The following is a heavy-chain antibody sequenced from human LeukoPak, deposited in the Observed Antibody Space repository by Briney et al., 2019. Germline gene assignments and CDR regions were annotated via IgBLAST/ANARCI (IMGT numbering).Heavy chain of an antibody. V-gene: IGHV3-21*01. Sequence: PGGSLRLSCAASGFTFSSYSMNWVRQAPGKGLEWVSSISSSSSYIYYADSVKGRFTISRDNAKNSLYLQMNSLRAEDTAVYYCAKSNCSSSSCYTNWFDPWGQGTLVTVSS. CDR2: ISSSSSYI. D-gene: IGHD2-2*02. CDR3: AKSNCSSSSCYTNWFDP. CDR1: GFTFSSYS. J-gene: IGHJ5*02.